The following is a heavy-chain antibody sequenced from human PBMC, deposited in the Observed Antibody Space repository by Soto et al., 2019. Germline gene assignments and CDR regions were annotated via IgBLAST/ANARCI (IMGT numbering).Heavy chain of an antibody. V-gene: IGHV1-24*01. CDR3: ARESAGRDEFQSSGDFDY. J-gene: IGHJ4*02. D-gene: IGHD2-15*01. CDR1: GYTLTELS. CDR2: INPEDGET. Sequence: ASVKVSCKGSGYTLTELSMHWVRQAPGKGLEWMGMINPEDGETSYVEKFQGRVTMTGDTSTSTVYMGLSGLRSEDTAVYYCARESAGRDEFQSSGDFDYWGQGTLVTVSS.